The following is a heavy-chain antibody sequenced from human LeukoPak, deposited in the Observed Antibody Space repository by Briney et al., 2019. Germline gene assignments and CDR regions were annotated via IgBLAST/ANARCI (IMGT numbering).Heavy chain of an antibody. CDR2: IIPIFGTA. D-gene: IGHD6-6*01. J-gene: IGHJ4*02. CDR1: GGTFSSYA. CDR3: ARGPKSIAARPSLYYFDY. Sequence: ASVKVSCKASGGTFSSYAISWVRQAPGQGLEWMGGIIPIFGTANYAQKFQGRVTITADESTSTAYMELSSLRSEDTAVYYCARGPKSIAARPSLYYFDYWGQGTLVTVSS. V-gene: IGHV1-69*13.